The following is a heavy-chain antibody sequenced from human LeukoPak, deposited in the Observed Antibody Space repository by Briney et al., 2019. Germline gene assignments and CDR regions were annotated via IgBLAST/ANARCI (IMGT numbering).Heavy chain of an antibody. V-gene: IGHV3-7*01. CDR1: GFTFSSYW. CDR3: ARDNEVGATDYYYYMDV. D-gene: IGHD1-26*01. J-gene: IGHJ6*03. CDR2: IKQDGSEK. Sequence: GGSLRLSCAASGFTFSSYWMSWVRQAPGKGLEWVANIKQDGSEKYYVDSVKGRFTISRDNAKNSLYLQMNSLRAEDTAVYYCARDNEVGATDYYYYMDVWGKGTTVTISS.